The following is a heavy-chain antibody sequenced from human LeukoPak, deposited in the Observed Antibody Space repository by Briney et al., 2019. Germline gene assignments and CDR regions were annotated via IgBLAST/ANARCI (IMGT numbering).Heavy chain of an antibody. CDR3: ARVESRRSGTSRPPYYFHYTDV. Sequence: GGSLTLSCAPSGFTFSRYWMNCARKAAGKGREWVANLMEWGNQKDYGDPEKARFTLSRENAKNSVYLEINTQRPGEEVIYFCARVESRRSGTSRPPYYFHYTDVGGKGNTVTISS. V-gene: IGHV3-7*01. CDR2: LMEWGNQK. J-gene: IGHJ6*03. CDR1: GFTFSRYW. D-gene: IGHD3-10*01.